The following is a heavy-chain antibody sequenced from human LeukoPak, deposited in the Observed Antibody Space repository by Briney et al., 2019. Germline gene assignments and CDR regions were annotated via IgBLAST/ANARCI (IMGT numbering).Heavy chain of an antibody. V-gene: IGHV3-74*01. CDR2: INSDGTYT. Sequence: PGGSLRLSCVASGFAFSSYSSYWMNWVRQAPGKGLVWVSRINSDGTYTTYADSVKGRFTISRDNAKNSLYLQMNSLRAEDTAVYYCARANCSSTSCHVGDAFDIWGQGTMVTVSS. CDR1: GFAFSSYSSYW. D-gene: IGHD2-2*01. CDR3: ARANCSSTSCHVGDAFDI. J-gene: IGHJ3*02.